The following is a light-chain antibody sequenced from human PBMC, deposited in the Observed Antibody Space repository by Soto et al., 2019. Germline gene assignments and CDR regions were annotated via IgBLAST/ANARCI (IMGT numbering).Light chain of an antibody. V-gene: IGKV3-20*01. J-gene: IGKJ1*01. CDR1: ESVVSSY. CDR2: DAS. CDR3: QQYGSIPWT. Sequence: EILFTQSPGTLSLSPGERDTLSCRATESVVSSYLAWYQLKPGQAPRLLIYDASSRDTGIPDRFSGSGSGTDFTLTISRLEPEDFEVYYCQQYGSIPWTFGQGTKVDIK.